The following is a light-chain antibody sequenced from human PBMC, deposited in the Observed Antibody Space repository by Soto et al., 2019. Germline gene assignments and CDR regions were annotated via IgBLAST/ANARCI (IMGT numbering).Light chain of an antibody. CDR1: SSNIGGGYD. Sequence: QSVLTQPPSVSGAPGQRVTISCTGSSSNIGGGYDVHWYQHLPGAVPKLLIYGDTNRPSWVPDRFSASKSGTSASLAITGLEAEDEADYYCQSYDSSLRGVVFGGGTKVTVL. CDR3: QSYDSSLRGVV. CDR2: GDT. J-gene: IGLJ3*02. V-gene: IGLV1-40*01.